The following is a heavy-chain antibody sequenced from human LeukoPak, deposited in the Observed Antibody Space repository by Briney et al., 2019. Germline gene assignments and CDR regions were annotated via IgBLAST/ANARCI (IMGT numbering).Heavy chain of an antibody. CDR1: GGSFSGYY. J-gene: IGHJ5*02. CDR3: AREELAVATGSFDP. D-gene: IGHD5-12*01. Sequence: SETLSLTCAVYGGSFSGYYWSWIRQPPGKGLEWIGEINHSGSTNYNPSLKSRVTISVDTSKNQFSLKLSSVTAADTAVYYCAREELAVATGSFDPWGQGTLVTVSS. CDR2: INHSGST. V-gene: IGHV4-34*01.